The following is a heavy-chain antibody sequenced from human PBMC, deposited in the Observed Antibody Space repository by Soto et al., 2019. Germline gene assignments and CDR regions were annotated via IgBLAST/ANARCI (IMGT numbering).Heavy chain of an antibody. CDR2: INHSGST. J-gene: IGHJ4*02. CDR3: ARAVSYDSSGYYFDY. CDR1: GGSFSGYY. V-gene: IGHV4-34*01. D-gene: IGHD3-22*01. Sequence: SETLSLTCAVYGGSFSGYYWSWIRQPPGKGLEWIGEINHSGSTNYNPSLKSRVTISVDTSKNQFSLKLSSVTAAGTAVYYCARAVSYDSSGYYFDYWGQGTLVTVSS.